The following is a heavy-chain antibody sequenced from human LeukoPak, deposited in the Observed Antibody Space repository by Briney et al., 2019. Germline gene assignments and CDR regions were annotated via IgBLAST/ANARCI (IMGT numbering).Heavy chain of an antibody. CDR1: GFTFSSYA. J-gene: IGHJ4*02. Sequence: GGSLRLSCAASGFTFSSYAMSWVRQAPGKGLEWVSAISGSGGSTYYADSVKGRFTISRDNAKNSLYLQMNSLRAEDTAVYYCARDGAGYDYVWGSYRYTAIDYWGQGTLVTVSS. CDR3: ARDGAGYDYVWGSYRYTAIDY. D-gene: IGHD3-16*02. CDR2: ISGSGGST. V-gene: IGHV3-23*01.